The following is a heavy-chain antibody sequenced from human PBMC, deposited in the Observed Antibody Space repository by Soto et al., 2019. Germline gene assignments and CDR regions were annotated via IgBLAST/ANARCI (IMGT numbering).Heavy chain of an antibody. Sequence: EVQLVESGGGVVQPGGSLRLSCAASGFTFIGYWMHWVRQGPGKGLVWVARINNDGIDTTYAASVKGRFTISRDNTKNMVYLEMNSLRADDTAVYYCARDGSMVRERWFDPWGQGTLVTVSS. CDR1: GFTFIGYW. CDR2: INNDGIDT. V-gene: IGHV3-74*03. CDR3: ARDGSMVRERWFDP. D-gene: IGHD3-10*01. J-gene: IGHJ5*02.